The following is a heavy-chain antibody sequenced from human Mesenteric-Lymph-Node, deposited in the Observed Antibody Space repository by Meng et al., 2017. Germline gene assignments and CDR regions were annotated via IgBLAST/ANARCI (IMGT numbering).Heavy chain of an antibody. Sequence: LRLSCTVSGGSISSGSDHWSWIRQPAGKGLEWIGRMYNSGSTNYNPSPKSRVTISVDTSKNQFSLKVNSVTAAGTAVYYCAKGHGDYAGNYFDRWGQGTLVTVSS. CDR2: MYNSGST. D-gene: IGHD4-17*01. J-gene: IGHJ4*02. CDR1: GGSISSGSDH. V-gene: IGHV4-61*02. CDR3: AKGHGDYAGNYFDR.